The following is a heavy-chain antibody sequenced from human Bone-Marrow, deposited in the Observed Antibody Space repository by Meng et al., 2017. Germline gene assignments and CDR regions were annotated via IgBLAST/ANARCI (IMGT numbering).Heavy chain of an antibody. Sequence: QVQLVQSGAEVKKPGASVKVSCEASGYTFTAYYLHWVRQAPGQRLEWMGRINPNSGDTIYAQRFQGRVTMTRDTSFNTAYMDLSRLRSDDTAVYYCARITAMNDYWGQGTLVTVSS. CDR1: GYTFTAYY. J-gene: IGHJ4*02. V-gene: IGHV1-2*06. D-gene: IGHD5-18*01. CDR3: ARITAMNDY. CDR2: INPNSGDT.